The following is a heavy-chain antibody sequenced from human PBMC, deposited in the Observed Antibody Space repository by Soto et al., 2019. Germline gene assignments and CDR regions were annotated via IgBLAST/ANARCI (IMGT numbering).Heavy chain of an antibody. CDR1: GGSFNSHS. D-gene: IGHD4-17*01. CDR2: IIPIFNTS. J-gene: IGHJ3*02. Sequence: QVQLVQTGADVKKPGSSVRVSCKASGGSFNSHSFSWVRQAPGQGLEWVGTIIPIFNTSTYAERFQGRVTITADASTYRAYMDLSSLTSEDSAMYYCVTDDTVMVGADSAFDIWGQGTMVTVSS. CDR3: VTDDTVMVGADSAFDI. V-gene: IGHV1-69*18.